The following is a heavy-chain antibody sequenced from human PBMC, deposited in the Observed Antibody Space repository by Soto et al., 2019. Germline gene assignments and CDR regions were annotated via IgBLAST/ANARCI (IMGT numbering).Heavy chain of an antibody. CDR2: IVPMFGTS. D-gene: IGHD3-3*01. CDR1: GGTSTRYA. J-gene: IGHJ4*02. V-gene: IGHV1-69*06. Sequence: QERLVQSGAEVRKPGSSVKVSCKVTGGTSTRYAINWVRQAPGQGLEWMGGIVPMFGTSKYAQKFQGRVTITADNTTNIAYMELRSLRSEDTAVYYCNRGLEYDFWSGYLWGQGTLVSVSS. CDR3: NRGLEYDFWSGYL.